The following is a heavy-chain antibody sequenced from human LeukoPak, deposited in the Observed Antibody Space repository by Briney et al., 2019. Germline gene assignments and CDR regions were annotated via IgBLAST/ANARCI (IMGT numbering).Heavy chain of an antibody. CDR3: ARDGESGNPGNWFDP. CDR2: IIPIFGTA. Sequence: ASVKVSCKASVGTFSSYAISWMRQAPGQGLEWMGGIIPIFGTANYAQKFQGRVTITTDESTSTAYMELSSLRSEDTAVYYCARDGESGNPGNWFDPWGQGTLVTVSS. J-gene: IGHJ5*02. CDR1: VGTFSSYA. V-gene: IGHV1-69*05. D-gene: IGHD4-23*01.